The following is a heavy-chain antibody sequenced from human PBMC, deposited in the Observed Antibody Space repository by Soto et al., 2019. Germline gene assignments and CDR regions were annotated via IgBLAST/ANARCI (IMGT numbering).Heavy chain of an antibody. D-gene: IGHD2-21*02. CDR3: AKFYGGNSAHTYTIDP. V-gene: IGHV3-23*01. CDR2: ISTSGGST. J-gene: IGHJ5*02. CDR1: GFTFSSYA. Sequence: EVQLLESGGGLVQPGGSLRLSCAAGGFTFSSYALRWVRQAPGKGLEWVSTISTSGGSTHYADSVKGRFTISRDNSKNTLYLQMNSLRAEDTAIYYCAKFYGGNSAHTYTIDPWGQGTLVTVSP.